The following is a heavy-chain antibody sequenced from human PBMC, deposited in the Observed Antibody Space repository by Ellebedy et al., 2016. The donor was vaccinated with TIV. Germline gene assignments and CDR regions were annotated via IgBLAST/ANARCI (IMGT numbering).Heavy chain of an antibody. J-gene: IGHJ4*02. V-gene: IGHV3-21*04. Sequence: GESLKISCAASGFTFSSYSMNWVRQAPGKGLEWVSSISSSSSYIYYADSVKGRFTISRDNAKNSLYLQMNSLRAEDTAVYYCAKDPAYYYGSGRHYYFDYWGQGTLVTVSS. CDR2: ISSSSSYI. CDR1: GFTFSSYS. D-gene: IGHD3-10*01. CDR3: AKDPAYYYGSGRHYYFDY.